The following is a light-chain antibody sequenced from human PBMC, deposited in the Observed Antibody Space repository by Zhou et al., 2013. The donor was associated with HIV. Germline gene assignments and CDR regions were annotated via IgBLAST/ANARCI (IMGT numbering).Light chain of an antibody. J-gene: IGKJ2*01. V-gene: IGKV1-5*03. CDR3: QQCNSYPYT. CDR1: QSIKNW. Sequence: DIQMTQSPSTLSASVGDRVTITCRASQSIKNWLAWYQQKPGKAPKLLIYKASTLESGVPSRFSGSGSGTEFTLTISSLQPDDFGTYYCQQCNSYPYTFGQGTKLEIK. CDR2: KAS.